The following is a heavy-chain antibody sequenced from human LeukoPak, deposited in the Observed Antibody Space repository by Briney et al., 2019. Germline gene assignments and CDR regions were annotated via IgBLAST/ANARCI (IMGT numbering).Heavy chain of an antibody. CDR2: IYYSGST. J-gene: IGHJ6*02. D-gene: IGHD2-15*01. V-gene: IGHV4-39*01. Sequence: SSETLSLTCTVSGGSISSSSYYWGWIRQPPGKGLEWIGSIYYSGSTYYNPSLKSRVTISVDTSKNQFSLKLSSVTAADTAVYFCARHGGLGNPPDYYGMDVWGQGTTVTVSS. CDR3: ARHGGLGNPPDYYGMDV. CDR1: GGSISSSSYY.